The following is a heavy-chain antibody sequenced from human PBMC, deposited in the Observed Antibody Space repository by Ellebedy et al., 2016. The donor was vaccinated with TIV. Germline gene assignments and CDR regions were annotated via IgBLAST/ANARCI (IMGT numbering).Heavy chain of an antibody. CDR3: VRDEGYPGHDWYYDL. V-gene: IGHV3-74*01. Sequence: PGGSLRLSCAVSGFTFSNYLMHWVRQAPGKGLEWVSRCSVHESGTSYADSVRGRFTSSRDNAKNARYLQMNSLTPDDTAVYYCVRDEGYPGHDWYYDLWGRGTLVAVSP. J-gene: IGHJ2*01. D-gene: IGHD2-15*01. CDR1: GFTFSNYL. CDR2: CSVHESGT.